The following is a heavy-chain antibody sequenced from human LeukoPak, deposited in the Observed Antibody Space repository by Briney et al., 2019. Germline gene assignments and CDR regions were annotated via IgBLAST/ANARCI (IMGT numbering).Heavy chain of an antibody. Sequence: GESLKISCKGSGYSFTSYWIGWVRQMPGKGLEWMGIIYPGDSDTRYSPSFQGRVTISADKSISTAYLQWSSLKASDTAMYYCARAVIVGATYYYYGMDVWGQGTTVTVSS. CDR2: IYPGDSDT. CDR1: GYSFTSYW. J-gene: IGHJ6*02. V-gene: IGHV5-51*01. D-gene: IGHD1-26*01. CDR3: ARAVIVGATYYYYGMDV.